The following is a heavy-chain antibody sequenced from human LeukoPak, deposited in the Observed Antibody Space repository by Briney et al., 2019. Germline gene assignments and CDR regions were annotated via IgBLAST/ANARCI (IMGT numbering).Heavy chain of an antibody. V-gene: IGHV3-74*03. CDR3: ARVGWDNDY. CDR1: GFNFSAYW. J-gene: IGHJ4*02. CDR2: INPDGSST. D-gene: IGHD6-19*01. Sequence: GGSLRLSCAASGFNFSAYWMHWVRQAPGKGLVWVSRINPDGSSTTYADSVKGRFTISRDNAKNSLYLQMNSLRAEDTAVYYCARVGWDNDYWGQGTLVTVSS.